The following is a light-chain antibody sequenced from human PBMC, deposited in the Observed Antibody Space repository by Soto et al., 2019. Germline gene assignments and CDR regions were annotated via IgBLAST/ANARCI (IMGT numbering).Light chain of an antibody. CDR1: QSVRNSH. Sequence: EIVSTQSPGTLSLSPVERATLSCRASQSVRNSHLAWYQQKPGQPPRLLISRAASRAPGIPDRFSGSGSGTGFTLSISKLEPEDSALYYCQQYGDSPWTFGLGTKVDIK. CDR2: RAA. CDR3: QQYGDSPWT. V-gene: IGKV3-20*01. J-gene: IGKJ1*01.